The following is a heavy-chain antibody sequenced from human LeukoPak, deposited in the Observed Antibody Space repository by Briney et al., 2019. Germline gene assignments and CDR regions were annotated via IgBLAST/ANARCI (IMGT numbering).Heavy chain of an antibody. CDR1: GFTFSSYG. J-gene: IGHJ4*02. CDR3: AKDLEAVAGSMDY. CDR2: IWYDGSNK. Sequence: GGSLRLSCAASGFTFSSYGMHWVRQAPGKGLEWVAVIWYDGSNKYYADSVKGRFTISRDNSKNTLYLQMNSLRAEDTAVYYCAKDLEAVAGSMDYWGQGTLVTVSS. D-gene: IGHD6-19*01. V-gene: IGHV3-33*06.